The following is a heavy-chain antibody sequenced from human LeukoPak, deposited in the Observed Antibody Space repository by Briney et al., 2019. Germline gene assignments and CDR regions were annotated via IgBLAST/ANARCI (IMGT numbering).Heavy chain of an antibody. Sequence: GGSLRLSCAASGFTFSSYAMSWVRQAPGKGLEWVSAISGSGGSTYYADSVKGRFTISRDNSKNTLYLQMNSLRAEDTAVYYCAKYRNYDFWSGLFDYWGQGTLVTVSS. D-gene: IGHD3-3*01. CDR2: ISGSGGST. CDR3: AKYRNYDFWSGLFDY. CDR1: GFTFSSYA. J-gene: IGHJ4*02. V-gene: IGHV3-23*01.